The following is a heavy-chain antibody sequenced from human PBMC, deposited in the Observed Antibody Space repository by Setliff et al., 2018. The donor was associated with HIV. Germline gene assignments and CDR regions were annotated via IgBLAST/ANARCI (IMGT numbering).Heavy chain of an antibody. D-gene: IGHD3-22*01. CDR1: GGSISSSSYY. J-gene: IGHJ4*02. Sequence: PSETLSLTCTVSGGSISSSSYYWGWIRQPPGKGLEWIGSIYYSGSTYYNPSLKSRVTISVDTFKNQFSLKLSSVTAADTAVYYCARGSRGARASKIDSSGYYLVYWGQGTLVTVSS. V-gene: IGHV4-39*07. CDR3: ARGSRGARASKIDSSGYYLVY. CDR2: IYYSGST.